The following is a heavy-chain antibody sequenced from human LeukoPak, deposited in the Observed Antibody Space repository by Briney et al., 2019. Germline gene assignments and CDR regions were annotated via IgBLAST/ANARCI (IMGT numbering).Heavy chain of an antibody. CDR2: IYTSGST. V-gene: IGHV4-61*09. CDR1: GGSISSGSYY. Sequence: SETLSLTCSVSGGSISSGSYYWSWIRQPAGKGLEWIGHIYTSGSTKYNPSLKSRVTISIDTSKNQFSLRLSSVTAADTAVYYCARGELLWFGELSGYGMDVWGQGTTVTVSS. D-gene: IGHD3-10*01. J-gene: IGHJ6*02. CDR3: ARGELLWFGELSGYGMDV.